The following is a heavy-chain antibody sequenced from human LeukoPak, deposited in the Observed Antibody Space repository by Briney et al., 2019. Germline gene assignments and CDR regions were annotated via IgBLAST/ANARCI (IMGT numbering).Heavy chain of an antibody. V-gene: IGHV4-39*01. CDR2: ISSSGKA. J-gene: IGHJ4*02. D-gene: IGHD1-26*01. CDR3: ARFKGGTGFDY. CDR1: GGSITTTDFD. Sequence: SETLSLTCAVSGGSITTTDFDWAWSRQPPGQGFEWIATISSSGKAYYYPFLMSRVTISVDTSKNQFSLDVTSVTAADTGLFYCARFKGGTGFDYWGRGILVIVS.